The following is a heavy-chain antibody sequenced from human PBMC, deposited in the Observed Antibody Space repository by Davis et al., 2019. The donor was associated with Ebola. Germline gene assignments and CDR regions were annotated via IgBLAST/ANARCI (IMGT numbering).Heavy chain of an antibody. CDR2: INHSGRT. J-gene: IGHJ4*02. CDR1: GGSLSGYY. V-gene: IGHV4-34*01. D-gene: IGHD6-19*01. CDR3: AGIRGQWLED. Sequence: PSETLSLTCAVYGGSLSGYYWTWTRQSPGKGLEWIGEINHSGRTNYNPSLKSRVTISLDTSKNQFSLKLSSVTAAATALYYCAGIRGQWLEDWGQGTLVTVSS.